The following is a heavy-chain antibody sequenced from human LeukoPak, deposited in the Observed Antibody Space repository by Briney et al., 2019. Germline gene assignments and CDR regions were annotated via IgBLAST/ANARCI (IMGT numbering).Heavy chain of an antibody. Sequence: SETLSLTCTVFGGSISSSSYYWGWIRQPPGKGLEWIGSIYYSGSTYYNPSLKSRVTISVDTSKNQFSLKLSSVTAADTAVYYCARVYSYGRFDYWGQGTLVTVSP. CDR2: IYYSGST. J-gene: IGHJ4*02. D-gene: IGHD5-18*01. CDR1: GGSISSSSYY. V-gene: IGHV4-39*01. CDR3: ARVYSYGRFDY.